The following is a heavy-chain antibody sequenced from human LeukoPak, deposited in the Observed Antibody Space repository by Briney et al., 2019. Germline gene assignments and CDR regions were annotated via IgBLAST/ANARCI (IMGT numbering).Heavy chain of an antibody. CDR1: GFTFSAYW. V-gene: IGHV3-7*01. J-gene: IGHJ4*02. Sequence: PGGSLRLSCAASGFTFSAYWMSWVRQAPGKGLEWVAHMKGDGSETYSVDSVKGRFTISRDNAKSSLYLQMNSLRAEDTALYYCARGGFGYVYFDYWGQGSLVTVSS. D-gene: IGHD2-8*01. CDR2: MKGDGSET. CDR3: ARGGFGYVYFDY.